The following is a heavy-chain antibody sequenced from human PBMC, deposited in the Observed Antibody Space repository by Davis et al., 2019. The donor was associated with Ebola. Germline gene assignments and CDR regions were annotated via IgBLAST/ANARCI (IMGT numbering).Heavy chain of an antibody. CDR1: GFTFSNFA. J-gene: IGHJ4*02. Sequence: GESLKLSCAASGFTFSNFAMHWVRQAPGKGLEWLAVISSDGSETNYTDSVKGRFTVSRDNSKNTMYLEVKSLRGDDTAVYYCATAPLWGQGTLVTVSS. CDR2: ISSDGSET. V-gene: IGHV3-30*04. CDR3: ATAPL.